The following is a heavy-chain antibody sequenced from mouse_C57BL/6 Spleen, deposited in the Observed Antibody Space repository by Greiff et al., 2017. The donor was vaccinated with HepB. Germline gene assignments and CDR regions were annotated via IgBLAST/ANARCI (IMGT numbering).Heavy chain of an antibody. CDR3: ARYGNYGNAMDY. CDR2: ISSGSSTI. J-gene: IGHJ4*01. CDR1: GFTFSDYG. V-gene: IGHV5-17*01. D-gene: IGHD2-1*01. Sequence: EVQVVESGGGLVKPGGSLKLSCAASGFTFSDYGMHWVRQAPEKGLEWVAYISSGSSTIYYADTVKGRFTISRDNAKNTLFLQMTSLRSEDTAMYYCARYGNYGNAMDYWGQGTSVTVSS.